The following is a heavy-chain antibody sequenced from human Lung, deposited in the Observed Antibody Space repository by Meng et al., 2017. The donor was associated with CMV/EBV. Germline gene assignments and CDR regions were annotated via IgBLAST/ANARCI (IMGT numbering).Heavy chain of an antibody. CDR2: IYYSGST. J-gene: IGHJ4*02. D-gene: IGHD3-22*01. CDR3: ARVDRSMIVS. CDR1: GGSISSGGYY. Sequence: LTCTVAGGSISSGGYYGSWIRQHPGKGREWIGYIYYSGSTYYNPSLKSRVTISVDTSKNQFSLKLSSVTAADTAVYYCARVDRSMIVSWGQGTLVTVSS. V-gene: IGHV4-31*03.